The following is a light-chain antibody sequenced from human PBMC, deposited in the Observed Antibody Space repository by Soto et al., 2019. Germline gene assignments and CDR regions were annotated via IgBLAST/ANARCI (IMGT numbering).Light chain of an antibody. J-gene: IGKJ1*01. V-gene: IGKV1-16*02. Sequence: DIQMTQSPSSLSASVGDRVTITCRASEVIGNSLGWFQQKPGKAPETLIFAASSLQSGVTSKFSGSGSGTHFTLTINSLQPEDFATYYCQQYKTYPWTFGQGTEVDI. CDR3: QQYKTYPWT. CDR2: AAS. CDR1: EVIGNS.